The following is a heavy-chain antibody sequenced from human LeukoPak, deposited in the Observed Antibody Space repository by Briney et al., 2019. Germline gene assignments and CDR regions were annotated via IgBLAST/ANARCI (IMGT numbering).Heavy chain of an antibody. Sequence: SETLSLTCTVSGGSISSYYWSWIRQPSGKGLEWIGYIYTSGSANYNPSLKSRVTISVDTSKNQFSLKLSSVTAADTAVYYCARLGLYYDFWSGYLGYNWFDPWGQGTLVTVSS. CDR2: IYTSGSA. CDR3: ARLGLYYDFWSGYLGYNWFDP. CDR1: GGSISSYY. J-gene: IGHJ5*02. D-gene: IGHD3-3*01. V-gene: IGHV4-4*09.